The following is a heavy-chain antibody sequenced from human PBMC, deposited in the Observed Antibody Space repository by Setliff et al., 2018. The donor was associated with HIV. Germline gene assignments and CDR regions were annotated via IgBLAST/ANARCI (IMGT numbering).Heavy chain of an antibody. CDR3: ARVDMGYYYSSSGYSHFDH. CDR1: GYSFPTYW. CDR2: IYPDESDS. J-gene: IGHJ4*02. D-gene: IGHD3-22*01. Sequence: GESLKISCKGSGYSFPTYWIAWVRQMPGKGLEWMGVIYPDESDSRYSPSFRGQVTISADKSINTAYLQWSSLKASDTAMYYCARVDMGYYYSSSGYSHFDHWGQGTLVTVSS. V-gene: IGHV5-51*01.